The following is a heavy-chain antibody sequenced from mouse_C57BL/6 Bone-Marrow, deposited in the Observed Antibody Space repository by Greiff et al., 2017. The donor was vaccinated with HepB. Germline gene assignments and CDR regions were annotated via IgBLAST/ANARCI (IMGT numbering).Heavy chain of an antibody. CDR1: GYTFPGYW. V-gene: IGHV1-9*01. D-gene: IGHD1-1*01. CDR3: ASPCCGSRPYAMDD. Sequence: QVQLQQSGAELMKPGASVKLSCKATGYTFPGYWIEWVKQRPGHGLEWSGEMLPGSGSTNYNEKFKGKATFTADTSANTAYMQRSSLTTEDPAIYYGASPCCGSRPYAMDDWGGGTAVSV. J-gene: IGHJ4*01. CDR2: MLPGSGST.